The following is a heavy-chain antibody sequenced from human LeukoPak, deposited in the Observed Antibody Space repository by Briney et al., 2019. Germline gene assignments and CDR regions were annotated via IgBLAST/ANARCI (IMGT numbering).Heavy chain of an antibody. Sequence: GGSLRLSCAASGFTFNNNAMSWVRQAPGKGLEWVSAINGGGDATEYADSVKGRFTISRDNSKNTLYLQMNSLRPEDTAVYYCARCTASCYANAFDVWGQGTLLTVSS. CDR1: GFTFNNNA. J-gene: IGHJ3*01. V-gene: IGHV3-23*01. CDR3: ARCTASCYANAFDV. D-gene: IGHD2-2*01. CDR2: INGGGDAT.